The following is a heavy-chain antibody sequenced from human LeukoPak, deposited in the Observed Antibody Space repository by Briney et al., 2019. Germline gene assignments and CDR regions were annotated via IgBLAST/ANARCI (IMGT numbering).Heavy chain of an antibody. D-gene: IGHD1-14*01. CDR2: IYPGDSDT. Sequence: GESLKISCKGSGYRFTSYWIGWVRQMPGKGLEWMGLIYPGDSDTRYGPSFQGQVTISADKSTSSAFLQWDSLKASDTAMYYCVRHNTGADYWGQGTLVTVSS. CDR3: VRHNTGADY. V-gene: IGHV5-51*01. CDR1: GYRFTSYW. J-gene: IGHJ4*02.